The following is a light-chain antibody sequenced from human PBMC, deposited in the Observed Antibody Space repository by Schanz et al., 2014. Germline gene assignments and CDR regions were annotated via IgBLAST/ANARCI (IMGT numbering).Light chain of an antibody. Sequence: EIVLTQSPGTLSLSPGERATLSCRASQSVSSSYLAWYQQKPGQAPRLLIDDASNRATGIPARFSGSGSGTDFTLTISSLDPEDCAVYYWQQRNNWPPLTFGGGTQVEIK. J-gene: IGKJ4*01. CDR1: QSVSSSY. CDR3: QQRNNWPPLT. V-gene: IGKV3D-20*02. CDR2: DAS.